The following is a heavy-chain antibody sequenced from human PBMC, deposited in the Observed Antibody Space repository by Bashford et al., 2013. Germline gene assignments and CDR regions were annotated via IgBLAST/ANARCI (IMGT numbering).Heavy chain of an antibody. J-gene: IGHJ6*02. CDR3: VKGLGSGWYNYGMDV. D-gene: IGHD6-19*01. Sequence: GGSLRLSCSASGFTFSRYAMHWVRQAPGKGLEYVSAISSNGGSTYYADSVKGRFTISRDNSKNTLYLQMTSLRAEDTAVYYCVKGLGSGWYNYGMDVWGQGTTVTVSS. CDR2: ISSNGGST. V-gene: IGHV3-64D*06. CDR1: GFTFSRYA.